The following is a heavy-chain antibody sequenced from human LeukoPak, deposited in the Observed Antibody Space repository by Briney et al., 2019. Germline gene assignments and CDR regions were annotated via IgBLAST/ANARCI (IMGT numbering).Heavy chain of an antibody. V-gene: IGHV4-39*07. CDR2: IYYSGST. CDR1: GGSISSSSYY. J-gene: IGHJ5*02. D-gene: IGHD2-2*01. Sequence: SETLSLTCTVSGGSISSSSYYWGWIRQPPGKGLEWIGSIYYSGSTYYNPSLKSRVTISVDTSKNQFSLKLSSVTAADTAVYYCARVVPAAPEFDPWGQGTLVTVSS. CDR3: ARVVPAAPEFDP.